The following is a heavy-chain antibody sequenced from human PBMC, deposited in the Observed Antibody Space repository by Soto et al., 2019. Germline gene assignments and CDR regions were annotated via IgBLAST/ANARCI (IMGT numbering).Heavy chain of an antibody. D-gene: IGHD1-26*01. CDR3: ARAGATTLSDY. J-gene: IGHJ4*02. Sequence: QVQLQESGPGLVKPSETLSLTCTVSGGSISNYYWSWIRQPPGKGLEWIGYIYYSGSTNYNPSLKSRVTISXDXXXXQFSLKLSSVTAADTAVYYCARAGATTLSDYWGQGTLVTVSS. V-gene: IGHV4-59*01. CDR1: GGSISNYY. CDR2: IYYSGST.